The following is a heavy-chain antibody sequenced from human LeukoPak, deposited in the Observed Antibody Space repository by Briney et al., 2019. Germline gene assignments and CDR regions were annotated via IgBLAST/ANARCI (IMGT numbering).Heavy chain of an antibody. CDR3: AKDEMAMGAFDI. J-gene: IGHJ3*02. CDR2: ISYDGSNK. Sequence: GRSLRLSCAASGFTFSSYGMHWVRQAPGKGLEWVAVISYDGSNKYYADSVKGRFTISRDNSKNTLYLQMNSLRAEDTAVYYCAKDEMAMGAFDIWGQGTMVTVSS. D-gene: IGHD5-24*01. V-gene: IGHV3-30*18. CDR1: GFTFSSYG.